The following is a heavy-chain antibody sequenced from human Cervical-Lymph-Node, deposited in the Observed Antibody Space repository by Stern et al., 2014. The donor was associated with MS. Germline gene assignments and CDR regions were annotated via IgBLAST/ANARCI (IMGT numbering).Heavy chain of an antibody. Sequence: QVQLGQSGAEVKKPGSSVKVSCKASGGTFSSSYAVSWVRQAPGQGLEWMGRIIPIIGLANYAQKFQSRVTITADKSTSIVYMELSSLTSEDTAVYYCARGIVANRAAATLYNLFDSWGQGTRVTVSS. CDR1: GGTFSSSYA. V-gene: IGHV1-69*09. D-gene: IGHD2-15*01. CDR3: ARGIVANRAAATLYNLFDS. J-gene: IGHJ5*01. CDR2: IIPIIGLA.